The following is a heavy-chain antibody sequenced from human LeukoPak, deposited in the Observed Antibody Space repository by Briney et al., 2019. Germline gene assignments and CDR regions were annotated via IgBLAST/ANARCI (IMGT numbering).Heavy chain of an antibody. D-gene: IGHD2-15*01. V-gene: IGHV4-39*07. CDR3: ARDGKRIFSARNWFDP. Sequence: SETLSLTCTVSGGSISSSSYYWGWIRQPPGKGLEWIGSIYYSGSTYYNPSLKSRVTISVDTSKNQFSLKLSSVTAADTAVYYCARDGKRIFSARNWFDPWGQGTLVTVSS. CDR2: IYYSGST. CDR1: GGSISSSSYY. J-gene: IGHJ5*02.